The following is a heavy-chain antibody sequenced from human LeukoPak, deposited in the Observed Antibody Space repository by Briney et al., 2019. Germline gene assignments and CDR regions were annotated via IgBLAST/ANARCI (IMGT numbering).Heavy chain of an antibody. Sequence: SETLSFTCAVSADSFSTHYWTWLRHPPGKGLVGFAYISNIESTNYNHSRKSRASISTATSKNQFPLKLSSVTAADTAVDYCARGLVTVTKGFDIWGQGTMVSVSS. J-gene: IGHJ3*02. CDR2: ISNIEST. CDR3: ARGLVTVTKGFDI. CDR1: ADSFSTHY. D-gene: IGHD4-17*01. V-gene: IGHV4-59*11.